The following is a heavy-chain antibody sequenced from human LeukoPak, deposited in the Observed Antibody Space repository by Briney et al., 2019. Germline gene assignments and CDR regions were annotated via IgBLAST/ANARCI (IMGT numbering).Heavy chain of an antibody. Sequence: GASVKVSCKASGYTFTSYDINWVRRATGQGLEWMGWMNPNSGNTGYAQKFQGIVTMTRNTSISTAYMELSSLRSEDTAVYYCARSRQVRMVRGVRVYYYMDVWGKGTTVTISS. J-gene: IGHJ6*03. CDR3: ARSRQVRMVRGVRVYYYMDV. V-gene: IGHV1-8*01. D-gene: IGHD3-10*01. CDR1: GYTFTSYD. CDR2: MNPNSGNT.